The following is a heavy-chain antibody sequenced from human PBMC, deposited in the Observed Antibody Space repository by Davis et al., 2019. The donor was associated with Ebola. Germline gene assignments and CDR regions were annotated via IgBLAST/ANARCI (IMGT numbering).Heavy chain of an antibody. D-gene: IGHD2-15*01. V-gene: IGHV1-69*10. J-gene: IGHJ6*02. CDR3: ATTVICSGGSCYTLGYYYGMDV. Sequence: SVKVSCKASGGTFSSYAISWVRQAPGQGLEWMGGIIPILGIANYAQKFQGRVTITADESTSTAYMELSSLRSEDTAVYYCATTVICSGGSCYTLGYYYGMDVWGQGTTVTVSS. CDR2: IIPILGIA. CDR1: GGTFSSYA.